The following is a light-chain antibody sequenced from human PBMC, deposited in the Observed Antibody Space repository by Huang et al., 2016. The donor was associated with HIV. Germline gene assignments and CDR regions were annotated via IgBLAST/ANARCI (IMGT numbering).Light chain of an antibody. CDR3: QQYHSYLSWT. J-gene: IGKJ1*01. V-gene: IGKV3-15*01. CDR2: AAS. CDR1: QTIDNK. Sequence: DIVMTQSPATLSVSPGERVTLSCRASQTIDNKLAWYQQKPGQAPRLLSYAASARVTAIPARFSASGSGTEFTLIISSLQSEDFAVYYCQQYHSYLSWTFGQGTKVEIK.